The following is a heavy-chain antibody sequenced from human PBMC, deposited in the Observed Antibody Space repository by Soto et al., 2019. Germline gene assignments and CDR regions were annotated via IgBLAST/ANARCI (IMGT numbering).Heavy chain of an antibody. Sequence: GGSLRLSFAASGFTFSSYEMNWVRQAPGKGLEWVSYISSSGSTIYYADSVKGRFTISRDNAKNSLYLQMNSLRAEDTAVYYCARDRRFGEFNWGQGTLVTVSS. V-gene: IGHV3-48*03. CDR3: ARDRRFGEFN. D-gene: IGHD3-10*01. CDR2: ISSSGSTI. J-gene: IGHJ4*02. CDR1: GFTFSSYE.